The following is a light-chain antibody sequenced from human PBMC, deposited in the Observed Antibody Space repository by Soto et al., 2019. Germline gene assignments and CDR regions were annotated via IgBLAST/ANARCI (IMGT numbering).Light chain of an antibody. CDR1: SSDVGGYNY. CDR2: EVT. Sequence: QSALTQPPSASGSPGQSVTISCTGTSSDVGGYNYVSWYQQHPGMAPKLMIYEVTKRPSGVPDRFSGSKSGNTASLTVSGLQAEDGADYYCSSYAGSNILIFGGGTKLTV. CDR3: SSYAGSNILI. J-gene: IGLJ2*01. V-gene: IGLV2-8*01.